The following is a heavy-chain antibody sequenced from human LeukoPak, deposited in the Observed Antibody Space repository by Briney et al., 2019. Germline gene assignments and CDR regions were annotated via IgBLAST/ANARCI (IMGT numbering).Heavy chain of an antibody. CDR1: GGSISSYY. D-gene: IGHD3-3*01. Sequence: SETLSLTCTVSGGSISSYYWSWIRQPPGKGLEWIGYIYTSGSTNYNPSLKSRVTISVDTSKNQFSLKLSSVTAADTAVYYCASLRFLEWLPMDVWGKGTTVNVSS. CDR2: IYTSGST. V-gene: IGHV4-4*09. J-gene: IGHJ6*03. CDR3: ASLRFLEWLPMDV.